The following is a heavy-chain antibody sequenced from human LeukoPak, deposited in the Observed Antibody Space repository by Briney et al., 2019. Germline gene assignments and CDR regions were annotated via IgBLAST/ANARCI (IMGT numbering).Heavy chain of an antibody. V-gene: IGHV3-30*18. D-gene: IGHD4-17*01. CDR3: AKDTTTVTTSYFDY. J-gene: IGHJ4*02. CDR2: ISYYGSDK. Sequence: PGRSLRLSCAASGFTFNSYGMHWVRQAPGMGLEWLAVISYYGSDKYYPDSVKGRFTISRDNSENTLFLQMNSLRAEDTAVYYCAKDTTTVTTSYFDYWGQGTLVTVSS. CDR1: GFTFNSYG.